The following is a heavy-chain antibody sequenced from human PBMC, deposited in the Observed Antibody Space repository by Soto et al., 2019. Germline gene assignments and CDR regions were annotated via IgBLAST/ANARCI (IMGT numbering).Heavy chain of an antibody. J-gene: IGHJ6*02. CDR3: AKGQRGYYDILTGYSSYYYYHGMDV. CDR2: MNPNSGNT. CDR1: GYTFTGYD. V-gene: IGHV1-8*01. Sequence: ASVKVSCKASGYTFTGYDINWVRQATGQGLEWMGWMNPNSGNTGYAQKFQGRVTMTRNTSISTAYMELSSLRSEDTAVYYCAKGQRGYYDILTGYSSYYYYHGMDVWGQGTTVTVS. D-gene: IGHD3-9*01.